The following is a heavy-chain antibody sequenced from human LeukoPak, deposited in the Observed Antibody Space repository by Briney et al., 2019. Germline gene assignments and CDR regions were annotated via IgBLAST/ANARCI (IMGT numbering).Heavy chain of an antibody. CDR1: GGSIRGYY. CDR3: AKHRYSGFAFDP. Sequence: SETLSLTCTVSGGSIRGYYWSWLRQSPGKGLEWLGYIYYSGCTNYNPSLMSRVSMSVDTSKNQFSLKLSSVTAADTALYYCAKHRYSGFAFDPWGQGTLVTVSS. CDR2: IYYSGCT. J-gene: IGHJ5*02. D-gene: IGHD5-12*01. V-gene: IGHV4-59*08.